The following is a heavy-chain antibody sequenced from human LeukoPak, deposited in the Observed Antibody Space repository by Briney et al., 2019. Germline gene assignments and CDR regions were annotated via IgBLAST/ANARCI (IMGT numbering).Heavy chain of an antibody. CDR1: GYTFSSYA. J-gene: IGHJ3*02. Sequence: QPGGSLRLSCTASGYTFSSYAMTWVRQAPGEGLEWVSAISGSGANTYYADSVKGRFAASRDNSKDTLYLQMRSLRAEDTAVYYCARGRSGYGPFDAFDIWGQATSVTVSS. CDR3: ARGRSGYGPFDAFDI. CDR2: ISGSGANT. D-gene: IGHD3-22*01. V-gene: IGHV3-23*01.